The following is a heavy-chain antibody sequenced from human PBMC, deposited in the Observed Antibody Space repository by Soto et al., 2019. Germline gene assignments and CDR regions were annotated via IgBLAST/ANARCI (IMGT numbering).Heavy chain of an antibody. D-gene: IGHD6-6*01. V-gene: IGHV3-21*01. CDR3: ARDYPDLDPYFYRSSSHPFDY. CDR2: ISSSSSYI. CDR1: GFTFSSYS. J-gene: IGHJ4*02. Sequence: GGSLRLSCAASGFTFSSYSMNWVRQAPGKGLEWVSSISSSSSYIYYADSVKGRFTISRDNAKNSLYLQMNSLRAEDTAVYYCARDYPDLDPYFYRSSSHPFDYWGQGTLVTVSS.